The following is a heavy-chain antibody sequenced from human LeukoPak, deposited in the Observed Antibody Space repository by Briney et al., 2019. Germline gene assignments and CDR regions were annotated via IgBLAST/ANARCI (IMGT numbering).Heavy chain of an antibody. V-gene: IGHV1-18*01. CDR1: GFTFTSYG. CDR3: ARDGGITAAASLGGY. D-gene: IGHD6-13*01. CDR2: ISALNNNT. J-gene: IGHJ4*02. Sequence: PGGSLRLSCAASGFTFTSYGFSWVRQAPGQGLEWMGWISALNNNTNYAQKHQGRVTMTTDTSTSAAYMELRSLRSDDTAVYYCARDGGITAAASLGGYWGQGTLVTVSS.